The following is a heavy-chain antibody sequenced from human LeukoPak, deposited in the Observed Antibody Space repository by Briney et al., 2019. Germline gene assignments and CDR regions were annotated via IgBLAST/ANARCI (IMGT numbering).Heavy chain of an antibody. CDR1: GGSISSYY. J-gene: IGHJ3*02. D-gene: IGHD3-3*01. V-gene: IGHV4-59*12. CDR2: IYHSGST. Sequence: PSETLSLTCTVSGGSISSYYWSWIRQPPGKGLEWIGYIYHSGSTYYNPSLKSRVTISVDRSKNQFSLKLSSVTAADTAVYYCARVRGRYDFWSGYPRGGAFDIWGQGTMVTVSS. CDR3: ARVRGRYDFWSGYPRGGAFDI.